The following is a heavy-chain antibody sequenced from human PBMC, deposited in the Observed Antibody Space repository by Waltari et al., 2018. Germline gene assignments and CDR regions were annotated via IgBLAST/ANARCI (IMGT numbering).Heavy chain of an antibody. J-gene: IGHJ4*02. V-gene: IGHV1-69*01. CDR1: GGTFSTYP. CDR2: IIPVFGTA. CDR3: ARARAYVYGLES. D-gene: IGHD5-18*01. Sequence: QVQLVQSGAEVKKPGSSVRVSCKTSGGTFSTYPISWVRQAPRQGLEWMGGIIPVFGTANYAQKLQDRVTITADESTSTVYMELSSLRSEDTAVYYCARARAYVYGLESWGQGSLVTVSS.